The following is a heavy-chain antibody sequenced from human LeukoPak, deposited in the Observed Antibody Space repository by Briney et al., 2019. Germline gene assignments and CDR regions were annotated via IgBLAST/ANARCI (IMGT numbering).Heavy chain of an antibody. V-gene: IGHV4-38-2*02. J-gene: IGHJ4*02. CDR3: ARIEYSSSCDY. D-gene: IGHD6-6*01. Sequence: SETLSLNCTVSGYSISSGYYWGWIRQPPGKGLEWIGSIYHSGSTYYNPSLKSRVTISVDTSKNQFSLKLSSVTAADTAVYYCARIEYSSSCDYWGQGTLVTVSS. CDR1: GYSISSGYY. CDR2: IYHSGST.